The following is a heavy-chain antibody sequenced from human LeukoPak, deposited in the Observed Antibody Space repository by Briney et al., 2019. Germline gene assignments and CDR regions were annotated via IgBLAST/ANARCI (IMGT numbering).Heavy chain of an antibody. V-gene: IGHV3-23*01. CDR2: VSGSGGST. J-gene: IGHJ4*02. CDR1: GFTFSSYA. CDR3: AKVYSSGWYQAFDY. Sequence: GGSLRLSCAASGFTFSSYAMSWVRQAPGKGLEWVSAVSGSGGSTYYADSVKGRFTIYRDNSKNTLYLQMNSLRAEDTAVYYCAKVYSSGWYQAFDYWGQGTLVTVSS. D-gene: IGHD6-19*01.